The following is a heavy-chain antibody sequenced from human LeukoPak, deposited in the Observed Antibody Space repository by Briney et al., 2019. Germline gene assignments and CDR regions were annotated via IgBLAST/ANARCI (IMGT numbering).Heavy chain of an antibody. CDR2: IYTSGST. D-gene: IGHD3-16*02. J-gene: IGHJ4*02. V-gene: IGHV4-61*02. Sequence: SQTLSLTCTVSGGSISSGSYYWSWIRQPAGKGLEWIGRIYTSGSTNYNPSLKSRVTISVDTSKNQFSLKLSSVTAADTAVYYCARVNYVWGSYRWEGFDYWGQGTLVTVSS. CDR3: ARVNYVWGSYRWEGFDY. CDR1: GGSISSGSYY.